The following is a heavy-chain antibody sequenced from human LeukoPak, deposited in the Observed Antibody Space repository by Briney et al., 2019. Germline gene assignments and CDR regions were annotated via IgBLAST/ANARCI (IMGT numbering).Heavy chain of an antibody. J-gene: IGHJ5*02. D-gene: IGHD3-16*01. CDR2: IYLADSKT. Sequence: GEALKISCKGSALSFTTDWIGWVGHMAVKGLEWMGIIYLADSKTRYSPSFQGQVTISADKSISTAYLQWSSLKASDTAMYYCARGFGDPGDWFDPWAREPWSPSPQ. CDR1: ALSFTTDW. CDR3: ARGFGDPGDWFDP. V-gene: IGHV5-51*01.